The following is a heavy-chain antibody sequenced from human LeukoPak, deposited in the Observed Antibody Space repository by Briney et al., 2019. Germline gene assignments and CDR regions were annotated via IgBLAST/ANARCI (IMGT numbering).Heavy chain of an antibody. CDR2: IYTSGST. CDR1: GGSISSYY. J-gene: IGHJ5*02. D-gene: IGHD6-13*01. V-gene: IGHV4-4*09. CDR3: ARGIAAAANWFDP. Sequence: SETLSLTCTVSGGSISSYYWSWIRQPPGKGLEWIGYIYTSGSTNYNPSLKSRVTISVDTSKNQFSLKLSSVTAADTAVYYCARGIAAAANWFDPWGQGTLATVSS.